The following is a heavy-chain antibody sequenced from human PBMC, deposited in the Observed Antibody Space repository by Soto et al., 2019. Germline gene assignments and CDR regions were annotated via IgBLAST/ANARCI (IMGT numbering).Heavy chain of an antibody. V-gene: IGHV4-39*02. CDR3: AGESPVVVVPAAYDY. CDR2: IYYSGST. J-gene: IGHJ4*02. Sequence: QLQLQESGPGLVKPSETLSLTCTVSGGSISSSSYYWGWIRQPPGKGLEWIGSIYYSGSTYYNPSLKSRVTTSVDTPKNQFSRKLSSVPAADTAVYYCAGESPVVVVPAAYDYWGQGTLVTVSS. CDR1: GGSISSSSYY. D-gene: IGHD2-2*01.